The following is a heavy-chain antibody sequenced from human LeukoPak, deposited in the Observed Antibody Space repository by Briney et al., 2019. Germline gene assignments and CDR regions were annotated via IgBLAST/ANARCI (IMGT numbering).Heavy chain of an antibody. J-gene: IGHJ6*02. CDR1: GFTFSSYS. D-gene: IGHD3-9*01. CDR3: ARDELRYFDWPRYYYYGMDV. V-gene: IGHV3-21*01. CDR2: ISSSSYI. Sequence: PGGSLRLSCAASGFTFSSYSMNWVRQAPGKGLEWVSSISSSSYIYYADSVKGRFTISRDNAKNSLYLQMNSLRAEDTAVYYCARDELRYFDWPRYYYYGMDVWGQGTTVTVSS.